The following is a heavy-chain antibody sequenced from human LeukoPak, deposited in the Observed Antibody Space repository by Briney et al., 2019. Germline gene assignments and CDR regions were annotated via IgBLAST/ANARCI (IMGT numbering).Heavy chain of an antibody. CDR1: GGSISSSSYY. J-gene: IGHJ4*02. Sequence: SETLSLTCTVSGGSISSSSYYWGWIRQPPGTGLEWIGSIYYSGSTYYNPSLKSRVTISVDTSKNQFSLKLSSVTAADTAVYYCARHPTLRYGPSYYFDYWGQGTLVTVSS. V-gene: IGHV4-39*01. CDR2: IYYSGST. CDR3: ARHPTLRYGPSYYFDY. D-gene: IGHD1-14*01.